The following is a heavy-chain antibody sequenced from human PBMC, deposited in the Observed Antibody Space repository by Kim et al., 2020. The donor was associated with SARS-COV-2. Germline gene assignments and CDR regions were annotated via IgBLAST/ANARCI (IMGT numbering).Heavy chain of an antibody. CDR3: ARVGYDFWSGYHPFDY. D-gene: IGHD3-3*01. V-gene: IGHV3-7*03. Sequence: GGSLRLSCAASGFTFSSYWMSWVRQAPGKGLEWVANIKQDGSEKYYVDSVKGRFTISRDNAKNSLYLQMNSLRAEDTAVYYCARVGYDFWSGYHPFDYWGQGTLVTVSP. J-gene: IGHJ4*02. CDR1: GFTFSSYW. CDR2: IKQDGSEK.